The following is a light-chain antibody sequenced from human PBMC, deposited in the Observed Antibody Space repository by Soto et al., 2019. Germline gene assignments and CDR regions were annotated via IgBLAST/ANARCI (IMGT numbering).Light chain of an antibody. CDR1: QSVLYSSNNKDS. V-gene: IGKV4-1*01. CDR3: QQYLDLLT. J-gene: IGKJ4*01. Sequence: DIVMTQSPGSLAVSLGERATINCRSSQSVLYSSNNKDSIAWYQQKPGQPPRLLIYWASTRESGVPDRFSGSGSGTDFPLTISSLQAEDVAVYYCQQYLDLLTFGGGTKVEIK. CDR2: WAS.